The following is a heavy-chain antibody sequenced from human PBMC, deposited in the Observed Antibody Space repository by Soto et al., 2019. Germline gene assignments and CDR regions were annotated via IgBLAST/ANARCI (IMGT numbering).Heavy chain of an antibody. J-gene: IGHJ6*02. V-gene: IGHV6-1*01. CDR2: TYYRSRWYN. Sequence: SQTLSLTCVISGDNVSSNSAAWSWIRQSPSRGLEWLGRTYYRSRWYNDYAVSVKSRITINPDTPNNQFSLQLNSVTPEDTAVYYCARGYSSGYFWGQGTTVTVSS. CDR1: GDNVSSNSAA. CDR3: ARGYSSGYF. D-gene: IGHD6-19*01.